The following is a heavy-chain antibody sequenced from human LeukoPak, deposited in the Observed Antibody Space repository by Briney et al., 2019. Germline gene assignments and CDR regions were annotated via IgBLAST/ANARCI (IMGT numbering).Heavy chain of an antibody. D-gene: IGHD5-18*01. J-gene: IGHJ4*02. CDR1: GFTFDDYA. CDR2: ISWNSGSI. V-gene: IGHV3-9*01. Sequence: GRSLRLSCAASGFTFDDYAMHWVRQAPGKGLEWVSGISWNSGSIGYADSVKGRFTISRDNAKNSLYLQMNSLRAEDTALYCCAKGILHDTAMVNYFDYWGQGTLVTVSS. CDR3: AKGILHDTAMVNYFDY.